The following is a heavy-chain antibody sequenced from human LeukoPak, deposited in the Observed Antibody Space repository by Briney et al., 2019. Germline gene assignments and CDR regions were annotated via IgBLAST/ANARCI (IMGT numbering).Heavy chain of an antibody. Sequence: PETLSLTCTVSGGSISSSSYYWGWIRQPPGKGLEWIGSIYYSGSTYYNPSLKSRVTISVDTSKNQFSLKLSSVTAADTAVYYCARVYGSGYDFRGAFDIWDQGTMVTVSS. CDR2: IYYSGST. CDR3: ARVYGSGYDFRGAFDI. V-gene: IGHV4-39*07. D-gene: IGHD5-12*01. CDR1: GGSISSSSYY. J-gene: IGHJ3*02.